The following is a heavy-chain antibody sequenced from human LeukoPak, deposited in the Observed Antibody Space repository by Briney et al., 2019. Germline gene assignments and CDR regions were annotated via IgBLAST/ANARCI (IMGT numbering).Heavy chain of an antibody. J-gene: IGHJ4*02. CDR2: ISGSGGST. CDR1: GFTSSSYA. V-gene: IGHV3-23*01. Sequence: PGGSLRLSCAASGFTSSSYAMSWVRQAPGKGLAWVSGISGSGGSTYYADSVKGRFTISRDNSKNTLYLQMNSLRAEDTAVYYCAKGRLMTTVTPGDYWGQGTLVTVSS. D-gene: IGHD4-17*01. CDR3: AKGRLMTTVTPGDY.